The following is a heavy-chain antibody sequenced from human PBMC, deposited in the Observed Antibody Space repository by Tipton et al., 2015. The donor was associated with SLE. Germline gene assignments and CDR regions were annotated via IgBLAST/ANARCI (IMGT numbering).Heavy chain of an antibody. D-gene: IGHD3-22*01. V-gene: IGHV4-31*02. CDR2: IYYTMSA. Sequence: LRLSCTVSGASISSGDYYWSWIRQHPGKGLEWIGYIYYTMSAYYNPSLKSRVIISLDTSKNHFSLKLSSVTAADTAVYYCARVPRTFYYDYSGHFDYWGPGTLVTVSS. J-gene: IGHJ4*02. CDR3: ARVPRTFYYDYSGHFDY. CDR1: GASISSGDYY.